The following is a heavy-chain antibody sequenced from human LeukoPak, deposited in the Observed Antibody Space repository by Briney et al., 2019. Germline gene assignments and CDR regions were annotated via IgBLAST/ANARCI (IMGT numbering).Heavy chain of an antibody. CDR2: IYPGDSDT. V-gene: IGHV5-51*01. D-gene: IGHD1-26*01. CDR1: GYRFTSYW. CDR3: ARRQGIVGAIVGAFDI. Sequence: GESLKISCKGSGYRFTSYWIGWVRQMPGKGLEWMGIIYPGDSDTRYSPSFQGQVTISADKSISTAYLQWSSLKASGTAMYYCARRQGIVGAIVGAFDIWGQGTMVTVSS. J-gene: IGHJ3*02.